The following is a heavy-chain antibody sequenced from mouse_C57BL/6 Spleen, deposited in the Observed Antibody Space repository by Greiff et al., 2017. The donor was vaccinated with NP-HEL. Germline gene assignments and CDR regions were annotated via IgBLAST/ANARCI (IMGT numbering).Heavy chain of an antibody. Sequence: QVQLKQSGPELVKPGASVKISCKASGYAFSSSWMNWVKQRPGKGLEWIGRIYPGDGDTNYNGKFKGQATLTADKSSSTAYMQLSSLTSEDSAVYFCAKIYPYAMDYWGQGTSVTVSS. CDR1: GYAFSSSW. J-gene: IGHJ4*01. CDR2: IYPGDGDT. CDR3: AKIYPYAMDY. V-gene: IGHV1-82*01.